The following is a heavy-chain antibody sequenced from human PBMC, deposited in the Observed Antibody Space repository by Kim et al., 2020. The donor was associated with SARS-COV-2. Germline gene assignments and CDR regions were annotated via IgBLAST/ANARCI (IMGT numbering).Heavy chain of an antibody. V-gene: IGHV3-33*01. D-gene: IGHD3-16*02. CDR2: IWYDGSNK. CDR1: GFTFSSYG. J-gene: IGHJ4*02. Sequence: GGSLRLSCAASGFTFSSYGMHWVRQAPGKGLEWVAVIWYDGSNKYYADSVKGRFTISRDNSKNTLYLQMNSLRAEDTAVYYCAREGLSDWTGGLDYWGQGTLVTVSS. CDR3: AREGLSDWTGGLDY.